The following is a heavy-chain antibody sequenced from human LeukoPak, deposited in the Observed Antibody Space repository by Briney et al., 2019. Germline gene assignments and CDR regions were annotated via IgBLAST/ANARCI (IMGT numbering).Heavy chain of an antibody. J-gene: IGHJ4*02. CDR2: IIPIFGTA. Sequence: ASVKVSCKASGGTFSSYAISWVRQAPGQGLGWMGGIIPIFGTANYAQRFQGRVTITTDESTSTAYMELSSLRSEDTAVYYCARGEIPIAAAGITFDYWGQGTLVTVSS. D-gene: IGHD6-13*01. V-gene: IGHV1-69*05. CDR3: ARGEIPIAAAGITFDY. CDR1: GGTFSSYA.